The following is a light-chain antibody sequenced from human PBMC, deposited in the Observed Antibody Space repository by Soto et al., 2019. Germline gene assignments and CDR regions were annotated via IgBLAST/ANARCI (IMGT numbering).Light chain of an antibody. CDR3: QHYDNLVT. CDR1: QTISSW. Sequence: DIQMTQSPSTLSGSVGDRVTITCRASQTISSWLAWYQQKPGKAPKLLIYKASTLKSGVPSRFSGSGSGTEFTLTISSLQPDDFATYYCQHYDNLVTFGPGTTVDIK. J-gene: IGKJ3*01. CDR2: KAS. V-gene: IGKV1-5*03.